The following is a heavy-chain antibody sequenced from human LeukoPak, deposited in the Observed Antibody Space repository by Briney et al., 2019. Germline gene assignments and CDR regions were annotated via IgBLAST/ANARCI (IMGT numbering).Heavy chain of an antibody. Sequence: SVKVSCKASGGTFSSYAISWVRQAPGQGLEWMGGIIPIFGTANYAQKFQGRVTITADESTSTAYMELSSLRSEDTAVYYCARYHGSGSYSDYWGQGTLATVSS. D-gene: IGHD3-10*01. J-gene: IGHJ4*02. CDR1: GGTFSSYA. V-gene: IGHV1-69*13. CDR3: ARYHGSGSYSDY. CDR2: IIPIFGTA.